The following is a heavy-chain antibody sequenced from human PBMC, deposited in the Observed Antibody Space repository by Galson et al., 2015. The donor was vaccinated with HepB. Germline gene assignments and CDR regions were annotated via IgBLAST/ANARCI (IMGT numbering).Heavy chain of an antibody. Sequence: SLRLSCAASGFTFSDYYMSWIRQAPGKGLEWVSYISSSGSTIYYADSVKGRFTISRDNAKNSLYLQMNSLRAEDTAVYYCAREWEGGYDYFDYWGQGTLVTVSS. D-gene: IGHD5-12*01. V-gene: IGHV3-11*01. J-gene: IGHJ4*02. CDR2: ISSSGSTI. CDR3: AREWEGGYDYFDY. CDR1: GFTFSDYY.